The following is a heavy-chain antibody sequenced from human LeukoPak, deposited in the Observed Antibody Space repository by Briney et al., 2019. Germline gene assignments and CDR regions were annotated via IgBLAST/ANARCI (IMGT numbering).Heavy chain of an antibody. CDR3: ARSDYTGYYTWFDP. J-gene: IGHJ5*02. V-gene: IGHV4-31*03. CDR2: IYYGGST. D-gene: IGHD3-9*01. Sequence: SETLSLTCTVPGGSISSSTYYWAWIRQHPGKGLEWIAYIYYGGSTYYNPSLKSRATISVDTPKNQFSLMLTSVTAADTAVYFCARSDYTGYYTWFDPWGQGILVTVSS. CDR1: GGSISSSTYY.